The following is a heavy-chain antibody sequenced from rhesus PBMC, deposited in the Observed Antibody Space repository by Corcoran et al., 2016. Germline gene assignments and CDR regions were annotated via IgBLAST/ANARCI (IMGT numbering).Heavy chain of an antibody. Sequence: QVQLEESGPGLGKPSETLSLTRAVPGGALSGSYWNWIRQPPGKGLGWIGYIGGSSGSTNYNPSLKSRVTISTDTSKNQLSLRLSSVTAADTAVYYCARGGGTLTLWGQGVLVTVSS. J-gene: IGHJ4*01. D-gene: IGHD1-38*01. CDR2: IGGSSGST. CDR3: ARGGGTLTL. V-gene: IGHV4S5*01. CDR1: GGALSGSY.